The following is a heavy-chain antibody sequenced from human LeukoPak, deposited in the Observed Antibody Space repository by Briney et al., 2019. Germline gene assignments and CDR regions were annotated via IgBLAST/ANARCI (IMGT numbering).Heavy chain of an antibody. CDR3: ARVGVYCGGDCYLSD. V-gene: IGHV4-59*01. CDR1: GVSISCYY. D-gene: IGHD2-21*02. Sequence: PSETLSLTCTVSGVSISCYYWICLPQPPGKGLEGFGYIYYSGSTNYNPSLKSRVTISVDTSKTQFSLKLSSVTAADTAVYYCARVGVYCGGDCYLSDWGQGTLVTVSS. J-gene: IGHJ4*02. CDR2: IYYSGST.